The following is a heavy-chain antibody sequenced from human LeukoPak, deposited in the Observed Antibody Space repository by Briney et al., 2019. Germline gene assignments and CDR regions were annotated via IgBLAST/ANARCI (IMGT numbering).Heavy chain of an antibody. CDR1: TFTFSRYW. Sequence: PGGSLRLSCAASTFTFSRYWMHWVRQAPGKGLVWVSRINSDGTNTYYADFVKGRFTISRDNTKNTLYLQMNSLRTEDTAVYYCARDRAAFGVVQVGYWGQGTLVTVSS. J-gene: IGHJ4*02. D-gene: IGHD3-3*01. V-gene: IGHV3-74*01. CDR3: ARDRAAFGVVQVGY. CDR2: INSDGTNT.